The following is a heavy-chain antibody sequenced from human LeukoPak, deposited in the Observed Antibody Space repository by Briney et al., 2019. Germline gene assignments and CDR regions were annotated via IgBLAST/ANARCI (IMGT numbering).Heavy chain of an antibody. J-gene: IGHJ6*03. V-gene: IGHV1-69*06. D-gene: IGHD3-10*01. CDR3: AYQPGPGYYGSGSYYPYYYYYMDV. CDR2: IIPIFGTA. Sequence: ASVKVSCKASGGTFSSYAISWVRQAPGQGLEWMGGIIPIFGTANYAQKFQGRVTITADKSTSTAYMELSSLRSEDTAVYYCAYQPGPGYYGSGSYYPYYYYYMDVWGKGTTVTVSS. CDR1: GGTFSSYA.